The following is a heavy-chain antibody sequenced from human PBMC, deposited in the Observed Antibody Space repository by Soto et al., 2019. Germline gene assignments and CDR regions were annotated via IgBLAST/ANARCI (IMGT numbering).Heavy chain of an antibody. CDR2: SYYSGTT. CDR1: GASISVHSYY. Sequence: SETLSLTCTVSGASISVHSYYWTWIRQPPGKGLEWIGSSYYSGTTYFNPSLKSRATISVDTSKNQFSLRLTSVTAADTAIYYCTRRYNRNDNYFDPWGPGALVTSPQ. J-gene: IGHJ5*02. CDR3: TRRYNRNDNYFDP. V-gene: IGHV4-39*01. D-gene: IGHD3-9*01.